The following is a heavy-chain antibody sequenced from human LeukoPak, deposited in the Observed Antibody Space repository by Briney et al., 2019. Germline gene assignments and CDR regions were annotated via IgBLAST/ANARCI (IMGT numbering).Heavy chain of an antibody. CDR3: SRKSRYSSDY. CDR2: ISSSGTTI. D-gene: IGHD6-13*01. J-gene: IGHJ4*02. V-gene: IGHV3-48*02. Sequence: GGSLTLSCAASGFSFSGYSMTWVRQAPGPGLEWVSYISSSGTTIYYAASVKCRFTISRDNGKNSLYLQMNSLRDEDTAVYCCSRKSRYSSDYWGQGTLVTVSS. CDR1: GFSFSGYS.